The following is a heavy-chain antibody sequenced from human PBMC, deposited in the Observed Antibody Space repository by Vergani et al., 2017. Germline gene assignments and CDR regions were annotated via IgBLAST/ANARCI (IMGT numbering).Heavy chain of an antibody. D-gene: IGHD6-6*01. CDR2: ISGSGGST. J-gene: IGHJ6*02. CDR3: ARDGRPDYYGMDV. CDR1: GFTFSSYA. V-gene: IGHV3-23*01. Sequence: EVQLLESGGGLVQPGGSLRLSCAASGFTFSSYAMSWVRQAPGKGLEWVSAISGSGGSTYYADSVKGRFTISRHNSKNTLYLQMNSLRAEDTAVYYCARDGRPDYYGMDVWGQGTTVTVSS.